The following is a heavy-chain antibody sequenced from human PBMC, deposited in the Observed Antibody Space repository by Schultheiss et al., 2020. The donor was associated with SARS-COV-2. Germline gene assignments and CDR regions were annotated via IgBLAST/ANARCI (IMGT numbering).Heavy chain of an antibody. V-gene: IGHV2-5*01. Sequence: SGPTLVKPTQTLTLTCTFSGFSLSTSGVGVGWIRQPPGKALEWLALIYWNDDKRYIPSLKRRLTITKDTAKNQMDLTMTNMDPVDTDTYYCAHIRRQQLVSLGYYVDYWGQGTLGTVAP. D-gene: IGHD6-13*01. CDR2: IYWNDDK. J-gene: IGHJ4*02. CDR3: AHIRRQQLVSLGYYVDY. CDR1: GFSLSTSGVG.